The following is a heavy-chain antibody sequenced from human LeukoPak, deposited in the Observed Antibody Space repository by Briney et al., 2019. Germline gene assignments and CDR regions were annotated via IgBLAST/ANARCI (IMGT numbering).Heavy chain of an antibody. CDR3: AKDSLGSEIPLFDY. V-gene: IGHV3-23*01. CDR2: ISGSAGRT. Sequence: PGGSLRLSCAASGYTFSSYAMTWVRQAPGKGLEWVSTISGSAGRTYYADSVKGRFTISRDNSKNTLYLQLNSLRAEDTAVYYCAKDSLGSEIPLFDYWGQGTLVTVPS. D-gene: IGHD3-10*01. CDR1: GYTFSSYA. J-gene: IGHJ4*02.